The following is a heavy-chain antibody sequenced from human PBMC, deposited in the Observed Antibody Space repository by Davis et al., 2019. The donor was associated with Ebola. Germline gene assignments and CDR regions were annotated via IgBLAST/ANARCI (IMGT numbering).Heavy chain of an antibody. Sequence: GESLKISCAASGFTFSGSAMHWVRQASGKGLEWVGRIRSKADSYATAYAASVKGRFTISRDDSKNTAYLQMNSLKTEDTALYYCSFGELFTHFDYWGQGTLVTVSS. CDR1: GFTFSGSA. J-gene: IGHJ4*02. CDR2: IRSKADSYAT. D-gene: IGHD3-10*01. V-gene: IGHV3-73*01. CDR3: SFGELFTHFDY.